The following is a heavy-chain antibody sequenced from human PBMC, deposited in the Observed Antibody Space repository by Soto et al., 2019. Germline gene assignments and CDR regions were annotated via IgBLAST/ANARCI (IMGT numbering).Heavy chain of an antibody. D-gene: IGHD3-16*01. CDR1: GFTFSSYG. Sequence: GGSLRLSCAASGFTFSSYGMHWVRQAPGKGLEWVAVIWYDGSNKYYADSVKGRFTISRDNSKNTLYLQMNSLRAEDTAVYYCARDPSPFVYDKTALDIWGQGTMVTVSS. V-gene: IGHV3-33*01. CDR3: ARDPSPFVYDKTALDI. CDR2: IWYDGSNK. J-gene: IGHJ3*02.